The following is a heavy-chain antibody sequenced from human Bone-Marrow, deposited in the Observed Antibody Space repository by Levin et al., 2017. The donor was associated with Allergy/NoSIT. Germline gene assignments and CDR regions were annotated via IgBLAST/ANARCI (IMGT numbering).Heavy chain of an antibody. D-gene: IGHD3-10*01. V-gene: IGHV4-39*07. CDR1: GGSISSSSYY. J-gene: IGHJ3*02. CDR2: IYYSGST. Sequence: SETLSLTCTVSGGSISSSSYYWGWIRQPPGKGLEWIGSIYYSGSTYYNPSLKSRVTISVDTSKNQFSLKLSSVTAADTAVYYCARGTAYYYGSGSGAFDIWGQGTMVTVSS. CDR3: ARGTAYYYGSGSGAFDI.